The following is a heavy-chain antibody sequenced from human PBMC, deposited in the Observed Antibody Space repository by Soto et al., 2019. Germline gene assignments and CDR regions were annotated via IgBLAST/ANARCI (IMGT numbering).Heavy chain of an antibody. CDR3: AAESTKGYYYYGMDV. J-gene: IGHJ6*02. CDR1: GFTFTSSA. CDR2: IVVGSGNT. Sequence: SVKVSCKASGFTFTSSAVQWVRQARGQRLEWIGWIVVGSGNTNYAQKFQERVTITRDMSTSTAYMELGSLRSKDTAVYYCAAESTKGYYYYGMDVWGQGTTVTVSS. V-gene: IGHV1-58*01.